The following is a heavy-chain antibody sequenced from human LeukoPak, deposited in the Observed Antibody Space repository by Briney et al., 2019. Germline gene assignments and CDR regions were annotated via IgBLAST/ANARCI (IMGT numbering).Heavy chain of an antibody. V-gene: IGHV4-4*07. CDR1: SGSISNYD. CDR2: IYTSGST. Sequence: PSETLSLTCTVSSGSISNYDWSWIRQPAGKGLEWIGRIYTSGSTNYNPSLKSRVTMSVGTSKNQFSLKLSSVTAADTAVYYCARVSGRFTWYFDLWGRGTLVTVSS. CDR3: ARVSGRFTWYFDL. J-gene: IGHJ2*01.